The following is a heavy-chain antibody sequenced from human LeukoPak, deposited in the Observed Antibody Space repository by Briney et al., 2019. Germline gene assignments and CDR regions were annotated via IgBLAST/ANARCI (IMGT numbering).Heavy chain of an antibody. CDR1: RFTFSSYA. CDR2: ISGSGGST. J-gene: IGHJ4*02. D-gene: IGHD3-22*01. V-gene: IGHV3-23*01. Sequence: PGGSLRLSCAASRFTFSSYAMSWVRQAPGKGLEWVSSISGSGGSTYYADSVKGRFTISRDNSKNTLYLQMNSLRAEDTAVYYCAKSSYYDSSGFYREYYFDYWGREPWSPSPQ. CDR3: AKSSYYDSSGFYREYYFDY.